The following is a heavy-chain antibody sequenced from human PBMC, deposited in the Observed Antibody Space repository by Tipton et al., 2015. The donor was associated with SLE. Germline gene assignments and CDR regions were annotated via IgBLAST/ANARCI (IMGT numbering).Heavy chain of an antibody. J-gene: IGHJ1*01. CDR1: GGSITSSSYY. CDR3: ARETLTGTITF. Sequence: TLSLTCTVSGGSITSSSYYWGWIRQPPGKGLEWIGSFFYSESTYYYNPSLKSRITMFLDTSKNQFSLSLSSVTAADTAMYYCARETLTGTITFWGQGTPVTVSS. CDR2: FFYSESTY. D-gene: IGHD1-7*01. V-gene: IGHV4-39*07.